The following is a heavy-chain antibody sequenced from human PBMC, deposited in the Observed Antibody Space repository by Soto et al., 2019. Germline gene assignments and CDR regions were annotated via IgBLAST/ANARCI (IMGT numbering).Heavy chain of an antibody. D-gene: IGHD2-2*01. Sequence: TGGSLRLSWAASGFTFSDYYMSWIRQAPGKGLEWVSYISSSSSYTNYADSVKGRFTISRDNAKNSLYLQMNSLRAEDTAVYYCASWGLGYCSSTSCYSWYYYGMDVWGQGTTVTVSS. CDR2: ISSSSSYT. J-gene: IGHJ6*02. CDR3: ASWGLGYCSSTSCYSWYYYGMDV. V-gene: IGHV3-11*06. CDR1: GFTFSDYY.